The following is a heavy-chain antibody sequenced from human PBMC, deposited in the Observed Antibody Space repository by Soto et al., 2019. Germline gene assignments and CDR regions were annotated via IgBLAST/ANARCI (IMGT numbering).Heavy chain of an antibody. D-gene: IGHD2-2*01. J-gene: IGHJ6*02. CDR2: IGESGTST. V-gene: IGHV3-23*01. CDR3: ARYIPGVRYYGMDV. CDR1: GLTFSSYA. Sequence: GGSLRLSCAASGLTFSSYAMKWVRQAPGKGLEWVSLIGESGTSTYYADSVKGRFTISRDNSGNTLFLEMYSLRAEDTAVYYCARYIPGVRYYGMDVWGQGTTVTVSS.